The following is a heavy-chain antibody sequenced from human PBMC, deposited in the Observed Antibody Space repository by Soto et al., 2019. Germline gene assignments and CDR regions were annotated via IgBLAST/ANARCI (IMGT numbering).Heavy chain of an antibody. CDR2: ISYDGSNK. D-gene: IGHD4-17*01. CDR1: GFTFSSYG. V-gene: IGHV3-30*18. Sequence: QVQLVESGGGVVQPGRSLRLSCAASGFTFSSYGMHWVRQAPGKGLEWVAVISYDGSNKYYADSVKGRFTISRDNSKNTLYLEMNSLRAEDTAVYYCAKDYGEYVFDYWGQGTLVTVSS. J-gene: IGHJ4*02. CDR3: AKDYGEYVFDY.